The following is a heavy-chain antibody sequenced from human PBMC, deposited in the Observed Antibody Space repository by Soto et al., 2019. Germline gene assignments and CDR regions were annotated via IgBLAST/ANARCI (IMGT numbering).Heavy chain of an antibody. CDR2: ISGSGGST. CDR1: GFTFDDYA. Sequence: PGGSLRPSCAASGFTFDDYAMSWVRQAPGKGLEWVSAISGSGGSTYYADSVKGRFTISRDNSKNTLYLQMNSLRAEDTAVYYCAKDSLGYSYYDYWGQGTLVTVSS. D-gene: IGHD5-18*01. CDR3: AKDSLGYSYYDY. J-gene: IGHJ4*02. V-gene: IGHV3-23*01.